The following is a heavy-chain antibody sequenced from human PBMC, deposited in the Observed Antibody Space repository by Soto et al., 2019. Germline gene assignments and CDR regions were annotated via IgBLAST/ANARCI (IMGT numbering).Heavy chain of an antibody. J-gene: IGHJ5*02. Sequence: QVQLVQSGAEVKKPGSSVKVSCKASGGPFSSYAISWVLQAPGQALEWMGGTIPIFGTANYAQKFQDRVTITADESTGTVYMELSSLRSEDRAVSYCARDGVGRVVANRSANSACLYTWGQGPLVTVSS. D-gene: IGHD2-15*01. CDR1: GGPFSSYA. CDR2: TIPIFGTA. CDR3: ARDGVGRVVANRSANSACLYT. V-gene: IGHV1-69*01.